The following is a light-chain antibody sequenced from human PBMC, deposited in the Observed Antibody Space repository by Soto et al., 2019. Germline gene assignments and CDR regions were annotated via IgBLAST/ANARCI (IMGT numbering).Light chain of an antibody. V-gene: IGLV2-14*03. Sequence: QSALTQPASVSGPPGQSITISCTGTSSDVGGYNFVSWYQQHPGKVPKLMIFDVNRRPSGVSDRFSGSKSGNTASLTISGLQAEDEGDYYCCSYTSSSTHVFGSGTKVTVL. J-gene: IGLJ1*01. CDR3: CSYTSSSTHV. CDR1: SSDVGGYNF. CDR2: DVN.